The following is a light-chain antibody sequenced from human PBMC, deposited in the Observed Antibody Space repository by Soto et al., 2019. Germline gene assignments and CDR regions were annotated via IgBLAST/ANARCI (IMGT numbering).Light chain of an antibody. J-gene: IGKJ5*01. Sequence: EIVLTQSPATLSLSPGERATLSCRASQSVSSYLDWYQQKPGQAPRLLIYDASNRATGIPARLSGSGYGTDFTLTISSLEPEDFAVYYCQQRSNWPITFGQGTRLEIK. V-gene: IGKV3-11*01. CDR3: QQRSNWPIT. CDR1: QSVSSY. CDR2: DAS.